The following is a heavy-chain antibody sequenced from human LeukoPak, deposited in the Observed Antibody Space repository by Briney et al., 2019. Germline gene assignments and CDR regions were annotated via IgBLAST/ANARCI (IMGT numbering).Heavy chain of an antibody. CDR2: IYYSGST. CDR1: GGSISSYY. J-gene: IGHJ4*02. Sequence: SETLSLTCTVSGGSISSYYWSWIRQPPGKGLEWIGYIYYSGSTNYNPSLKSRVTISVDTSKNQFSLKLSSVTAADTAVYYCARSPSKGSGSYYKCIPDLAKRHLTPYYFDYWGQGTLVTVSS. D-gene: IGHD3-10*01. CDR3: ARSPSKGSGSYYKCIPDLAKRHLTPYYFDY. V-gene: IGHV4-59*01.